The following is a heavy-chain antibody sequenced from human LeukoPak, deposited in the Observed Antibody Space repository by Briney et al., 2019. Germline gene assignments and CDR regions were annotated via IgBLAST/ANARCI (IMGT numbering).Heavy chain of an antibody. CDR2: FDPEDGET. CDR3: ATSYSSGWPSTYYSDY. V-gene: IGHV1-24*01. CDR1: GYTLTELS. D-gene: IGHD6-19*01. J-gene: IGHJ4*02. Sequence: ASVKVSCKVSGYTLTELSMHWVRQAPGKGLEWMGGFDPEDGETIYAQKFQGRVTMTEDTSTDTAYMELSSLRSEDTAVYYCATSYSSGWPSTYYSDYWGQRTLVTVSS.